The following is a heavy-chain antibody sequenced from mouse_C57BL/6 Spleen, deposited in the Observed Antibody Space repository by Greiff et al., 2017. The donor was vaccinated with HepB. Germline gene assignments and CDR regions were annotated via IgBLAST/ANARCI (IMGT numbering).Heavy chain of an antibody. CDR3: ARMRGYYGSSYGLFAY. Sequence: QVQLQQSGPGILQPSQTLSLTCSFSGFSLSTFGMGVGWIRQPSGKGLEWLAHIWWDDDKYYNPALKSRLTISKDTSKNQVFLKIANVDTADTATYYCARMRGYYGSSYGLFAYWGQGTLVTVSA. V-gene: IGHV8-8*01. CDR2: IWWDDDK. CDR1: GFSLSTFGMG. J-gene: IGHJ3*01. D-gene: IGHD1-1*01.